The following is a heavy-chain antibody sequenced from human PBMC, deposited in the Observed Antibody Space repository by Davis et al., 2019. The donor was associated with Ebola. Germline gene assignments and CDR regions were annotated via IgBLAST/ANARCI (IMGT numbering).Heavy chain of an antibody. D-gene: IGHD3-3*01. CDR1: GGTFSSYA. Sequence: SVKVSCKASGGTFSSYAISWVRQAPGQGLEWMGGIIPIFGTANYAQKFQGRVTITADESTSTAYMELSSLRSEDTAVYYCARDLYDFWSGTHYYYYMDVWGKGTTVTVSS. J-gene: IGHJ6*03. V-gene: IGHV1-69*13. CDR3: ARDLYDFWSGTHYYYYMDV. CDR2: IIPIFGTA.